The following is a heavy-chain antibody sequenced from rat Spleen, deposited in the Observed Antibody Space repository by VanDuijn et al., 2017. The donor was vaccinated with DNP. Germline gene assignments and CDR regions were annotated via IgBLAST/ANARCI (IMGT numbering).Heavy chain of an antibody. CDR1: GFIFSDYN. V-gene: IGHV5S23*01. CDR2: ISPSGGGT. CDR3: ATSPGPNWFAY. Sequence: EVQLVESGGGLVQPGNSMKLSCAASGFIFSDYNMAWVRQAPTKGLEWVTSISPSGGGTYYRHSVKGRFTISRDNANHTLYLQMDSLRSEDTATYYCATSPGPNWFAYWGQGTLVTVSS. D-gene: IGHD1-4*01. J-gene: IGHJ3*01.